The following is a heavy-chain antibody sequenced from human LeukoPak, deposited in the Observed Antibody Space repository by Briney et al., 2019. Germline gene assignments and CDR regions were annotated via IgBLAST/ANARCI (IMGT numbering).Heavy chain of an antibody. Sequence: SETLSLTCTVSGGSISSYYWSWIRQPPGKGLEWIGYIYYSGSTNYNPSLKSRVTISVDTSKNQFSLKLSSVTAADTAVYYCARDTDYGDYFLLDYWGQGTLVTVSS. CDR3: ARDTDYGDYFLLDY. V-gene: IGHV4-59*12. D-gene: IGHD4-17*01. CDR2: IYYSGST. CDR1: GGSISSYY. J-gene: IGHJ4*02.